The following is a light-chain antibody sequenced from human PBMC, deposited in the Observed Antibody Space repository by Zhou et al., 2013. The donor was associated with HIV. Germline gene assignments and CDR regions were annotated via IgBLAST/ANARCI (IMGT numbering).Light chain of an antibody. CDR2: GAS. CDR1: QSVSSSY. J-gene: IGKJ2*01. V-gene: IGKV3-20*01. Sequence: EIVLTQSPGTLSLSPGERATLSCRASQSVSSSYLAWYQQKPGQAPRLLIYGASSRATGIPDRFRGSGSGTDFTLIISRLEPEDFAVYYCQHYGVSPYTFGPGTKLEI. CDR3: QHYGVSPYT.